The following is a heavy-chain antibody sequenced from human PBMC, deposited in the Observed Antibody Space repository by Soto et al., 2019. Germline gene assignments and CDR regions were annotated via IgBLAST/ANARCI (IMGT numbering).Heavy chain of an antibody. Sequence: EVQLVESGGGFVKPGGSLRLSCAASGFTFSNAWINWVRQAPGKGLEWVGRIKSKTDGGTTDFAASVKGRFAISRDDSKNRGYLKMNSLKTEDKAAYYCTPVSYIPIVIFRFDYWAMEPWSPSPQ. CDR1: GFTFSNAW. D-gene: IGHD3-16*02. CDR2: IKSKTDGGTT. CDR3: TPVSYIPIVIFRFDY. J-gene: IGHJ4*01. V-gene: IGHV3-15*07.